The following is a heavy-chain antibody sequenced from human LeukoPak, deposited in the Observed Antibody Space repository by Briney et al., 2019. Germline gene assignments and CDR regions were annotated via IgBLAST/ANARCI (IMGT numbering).Heavy chain of an antibody. J-gene: IGHJ4*02. CDR2: INSDGSST. D-gene: IGHD2-21*02. CDR3: AVYCSGGCYSGLV. CDR1: GFTLSSYW. Sequence: GGSLRLSRAASGFTLSSYWMHWVRQAPGKGLVWVSRINSDGSSTGYADSVKGRFTISRDNAKNTLYLQMNSLRAEDTAVYYCAVYCSGGCYSGLVWGQGTLVTVSS. V-gene: IGHV3-74*01.